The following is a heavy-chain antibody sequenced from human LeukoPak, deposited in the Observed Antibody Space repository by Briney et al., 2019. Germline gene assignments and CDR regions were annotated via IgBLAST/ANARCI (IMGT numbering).Heavy chain of an antibody. CDR2: ISYDGSNK. J-gene: IGHJ6*02. CDR1: GFTFSSYG. D-gene: IGHD5-12*01. CDR3: AKDSSSGRGGCDWYYYYYGMDV. Sequence: GRSLRLSCAASGFTFSSYGMHWVRQAPGKGLEWVAVISYDGSNKYYADSVKGRFIISRDNSKNTLYLQMNSLRAEDTAVYYCAKDSSSGRGGCDWYYYYYGMDVWGQGTTVTVSS. V-gene: IGHV3-30*18.